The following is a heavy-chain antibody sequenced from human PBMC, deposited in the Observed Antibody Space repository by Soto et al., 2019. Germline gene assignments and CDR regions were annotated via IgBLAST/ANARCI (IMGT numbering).Heavy chain of an antibody. CDR2: ISSSSSYI. J-gene: IGHJ4*02. Sequence: EVQLVESGGGLVKPGGSLRLSCAASGFTFSSYSMNWVRQAPGKGLEWVSSISSSSSYIYYADSVKGRFTISRDNAKNSLYLQMNSLRAEDTAVYYCAREIMYYYESSGKGDYWGQGTLVTVSS. CDR3: AREIMYYYESSGKGDY. CDR1: GFTFSSYS. D-gene: IGHD3-22*01. V-gene: IGHV3-21*01.